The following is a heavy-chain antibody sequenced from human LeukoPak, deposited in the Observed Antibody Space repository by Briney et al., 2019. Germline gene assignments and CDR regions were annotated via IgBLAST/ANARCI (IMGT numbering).Heavy chain of an antibody. CDR2: MNPNSGNT. CDR3: AFSQTGENDHGDYVTARGFDP. D-gene: IGHD4-17*01. V-gene: IGHV1-8*01. CDR1: GYTFTSYD. J-gene: IGHJ5*02. Sequence: ASVKVSCKASGYTFTSYDINWVRQATGQGLEWMGWMNPNSGNTGYAQKFQGRVTMTRNTSISTAYMELSSLRSEDTAVYYCAFSQTGENDHGDYVTARGFDPWGQGTLVTVSS.